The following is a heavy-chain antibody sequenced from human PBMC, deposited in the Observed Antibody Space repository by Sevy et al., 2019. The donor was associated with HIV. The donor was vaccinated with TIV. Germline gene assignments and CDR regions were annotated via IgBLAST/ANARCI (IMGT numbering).Heavy chain of an antibody. CDR1: TFTFTNYP. D-gene: IGHD2-21*02. V-gene: IGHV3-21*01. J-gene: IGHJ3*02. Sequence: GESLKISCAASTFTFTNYPMNWVRQAPGKGLEWVSYISGSSNYIYYADSFKGRFTISRDNAKNSVFLQMTSLRTEDTAVYYCARSGMTWDAFHMWGQGTMVTVSS. CDR2: ISGSSNYI. CDR3: ARSGMTWDAFHM.